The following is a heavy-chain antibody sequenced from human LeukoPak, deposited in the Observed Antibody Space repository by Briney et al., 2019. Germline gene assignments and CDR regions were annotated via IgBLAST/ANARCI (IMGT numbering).Heavy chain of an antibody. CDR3: ARCDYGLRCNWFDP. J-gene: IGHJ5*02. D-gene: IGHD4-17*01. CDR1: NGSISPYY. Sequence: PSETLSLTCTVSNGSISPYYWSWIRQPAGKELEWIGRVTATGSTSYNPSLKSRVSISVDTSKSQSSLKLTSVTAADTALYYCARCDYGLRCNWFDPWGRGMLVTVSS. CDR2: VTATGST. V-gene: IGHV4-4*07.